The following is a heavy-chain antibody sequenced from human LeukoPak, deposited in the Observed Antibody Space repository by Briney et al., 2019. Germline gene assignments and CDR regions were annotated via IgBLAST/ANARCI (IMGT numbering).Heavy chain of an antibody. J-gene: IGHJ4*02. CDR3: ARGPSSNWSGLDF. CDR1: GFSFSGHL. Sequence: GGSLRLSCAASGFSFSGHLMHWARQLPGKGLVWGSRISPTGSTTSYADSVKGRFTVSRDNAKNTLYLQVNNLRAEDTAVYYCARGPSSNWSGLDFWGQGTLLTVSS. D-gene: IGHD6-13*01. CDR2: ISPTGSTT. V-gene: IGHV3-74*01.